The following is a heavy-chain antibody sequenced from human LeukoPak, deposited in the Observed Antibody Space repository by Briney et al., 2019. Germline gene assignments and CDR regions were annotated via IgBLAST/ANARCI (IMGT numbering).Heavy chain of an antibody. CDR3: ARCLNTYYYDNSGYSPEHYYMDV. CDR1: RESISNYY. D-gene: IGHD3-22*01. V-gene: IGHV4-4*07. J-gene: IGHJ6*03. CDR2: IYASGSS. Sequence: SETLSLTCTVSRESISNYYWSWVRQPAGKGLEWIGRIYASGSSNYNPSLKSRITMSVDTSKNQFSLKLSSVTAADTAVYYCARCLNTYYYDNSGYSPEHYYMDVWGKGTTVIVSS.